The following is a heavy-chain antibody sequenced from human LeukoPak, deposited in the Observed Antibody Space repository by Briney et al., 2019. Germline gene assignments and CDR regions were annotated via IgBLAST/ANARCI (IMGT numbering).Heavy chain of an antibody. CDR1: GGSFSGYY. CDR3: ASVSPGWYFDL. CDR2: INHSGST. J-gene: IGHJ2*01. D-gene: IGHD2/OR15-2a*01. Sequence: SETLSLTCVVNGGSFSGYYWSWIRQPPGKGLEWIGEINHSGSTNYHPSLKSRVTISVDTSKNQFSLKLSSVTAADTALYYCASVSPGWYFDLWGRGTLVTVSS. V-gene: IGHV4-34*01.